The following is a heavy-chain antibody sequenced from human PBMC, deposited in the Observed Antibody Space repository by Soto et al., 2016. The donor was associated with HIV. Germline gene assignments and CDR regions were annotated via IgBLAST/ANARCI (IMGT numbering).Heavy chain of an antibody. Sequence: QVQLVQSGTQVKKPGASVKVSCKASGYIFSSYYIHWVRQAPGQGLEYMGWTNPNSDETDYAQKFQDRVTMTLERSITTVYMEVTSLRFDDSAIYYCARTAYSDHYYYAMDVWGQGTTVTVSS. J-gene: IGHJ6*02. CDR3: ARTAYSDHYYYAMDV. V-gene: IGHV1-2*02. D-gene: IGHD4-17*01. CDR2: TNPNSDET. CDR1: GYIFSSYY.